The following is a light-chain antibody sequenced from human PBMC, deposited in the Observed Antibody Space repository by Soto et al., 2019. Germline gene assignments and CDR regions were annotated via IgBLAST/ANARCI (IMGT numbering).Light chain of an antibody. J-gene: IGLJ1*01. CDR2: GNS. CDR1: SYNIGAGYD. CDR3: QSYDSSLRDV. V-gene: IGLV1-40*01. Sequence: QSVLTQPPSVSGAPGQRVTISCTGSSYNIGAGYDVHWYQQLPGTAPKLLIYGNSNRPSGVPDRFSGSKSGTSASLAITGLQAEDEADYYCQSYDSSLRDVFGTGTKLTVL.